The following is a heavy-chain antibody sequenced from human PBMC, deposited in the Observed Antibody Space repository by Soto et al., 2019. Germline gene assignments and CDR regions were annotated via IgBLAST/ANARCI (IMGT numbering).Heavy chain of an antibody. V-gene: IGHV3-21*01. Sequence: PXGSLELSCAASGFSFSTYSMNWVRQAPGKGLEWVSSISSRSDTYYADSVKGRFTISRDNAKNSVSLQMDSLRAEDAAVYYCAREETAWPLAYGLDVWGQGTTVTVSS. CDR3: AREETAWPLAYGLDV. CDR2: ISSRSDT. D-gene: IGHD2-21*02. J-gene: IGHJ6*02. CDR1: GFSFSTYS.